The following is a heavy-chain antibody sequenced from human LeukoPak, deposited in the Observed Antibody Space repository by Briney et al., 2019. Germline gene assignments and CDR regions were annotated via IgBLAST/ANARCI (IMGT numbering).Heavy chain of an antibody. Sequence: SETLSLTCAVYGGSFSSYYWSWIRQPPGKGLEWIGEINHSGSTNYNPSLKSRVTISVDTSKNQFSLKLSSVTAADTAVYYCARGPLYSSSWLDYYYYGMDVWGQGTTVTVSS. CDR3: ARGPLYSSSWLDYYYYGMDV. J-gene: IGHJ6*02. CDR1: GGSFSSYY. CDR2: INHSGST. V-gene: IGHV4-34*01. D-gene: IGHD6-13*01.